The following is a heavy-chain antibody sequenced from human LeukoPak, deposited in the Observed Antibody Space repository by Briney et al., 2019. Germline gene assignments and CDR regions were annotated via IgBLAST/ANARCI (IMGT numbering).Heavy chain of an antibody. CDR1: GGSISSYY. Sequence: SETLSLTCTVSGGSISSYYWIWIRQPPGKGLEWIGYIYYSWSTNYNPSLKSRVSISVDTSKNQFSLKLSSVPAAETAVYYCARHPHRSYYFDYWGQGTLVTVSS. CDR3: ARHPHRSYYFDY. CDR2: IYYSWST. J-gene: IGHJ4*02. V-gene: IGHV4-59*08.